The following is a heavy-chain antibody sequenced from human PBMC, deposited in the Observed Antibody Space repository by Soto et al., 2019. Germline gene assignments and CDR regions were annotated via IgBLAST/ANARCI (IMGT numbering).Heavy chain of an antibody. V-gene: IGHV3-30-3*01. CDR2: ISYDGSSQ. CDR3: ERDVFRCGDDCYDDY. J-gene: IGHJ4*02. CDR1: GFTFSSYA. Sequence: QVRLVESGGGVVQPGRSLRLSCAASGFTFSSYAMNWVRQAPGKGLEWVGIISYDGSSQFYADSVKGRFTISRDNSKNTLYLQMNSLKPEDTGLYFCERDVFRCGDDCYDDYWGQGTLVTVSS. D-gene: IGHD2-21*02.